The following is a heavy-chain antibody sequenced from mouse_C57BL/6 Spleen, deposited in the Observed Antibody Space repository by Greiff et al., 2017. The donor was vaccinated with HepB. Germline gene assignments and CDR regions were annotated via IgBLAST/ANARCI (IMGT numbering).Heavy chain of an antibody. V-gene: IGHV7-3*01. D-gene: IGHD3-2*02. CDR2: IRNKANGYTT. CDR1: GFTFTDYY. CDR3: ARYPTAQAVYYFDY. J-gene: IGHJ2*01. Sequence: EVQLVESGGGLVQPGGSLSLSCAASGFTFTDYYMSWVRQPPGKALEWLGFIRNKANGYTTAYSASVQGRFTISRDNSQSILYLQMNALRAEDSATYYCARYPTAQAVYYFDYWGQGTTLTVSS.